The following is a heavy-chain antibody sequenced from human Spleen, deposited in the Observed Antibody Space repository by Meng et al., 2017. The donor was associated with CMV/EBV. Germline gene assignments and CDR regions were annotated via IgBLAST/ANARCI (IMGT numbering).Heavy chain of an antibody. D-gene: IGHD3-10*01. Sequence: SETLSLTCAVYGGSFSGYYWSWIRQPPGKGLEWIGEINHSGSTNYNPSLKSRVTISVDTSKNQFSLKLSSVTAADTAVYYCARGLRRLILWFGEPRTRNWFDPWGQGTLVTVSS. CDR2: INHSGST. CDR3: ARGLRRLILWFGEPRTRNWFDP. J-gene: IGHJ5*02. CDR1: GGSFSGYY. V-gene: IGHV4-34*01.